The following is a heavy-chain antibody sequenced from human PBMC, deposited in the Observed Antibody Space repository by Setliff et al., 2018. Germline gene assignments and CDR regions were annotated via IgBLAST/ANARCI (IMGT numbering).Heavy chain of an antibody. D-gene: IGHD6-19*01. V-gene: IGHV3-30*07. Sequence: LSLSCAASGFTFSSYAQHWVRQAPGKGLEWVAFIAHDGSNKFYANSVKGRFTISRDNAKNTLFLQMNSLRVEDTGVYYCAKDTGYSSGWYRPDYYFDYWGQGILVTVSS. CDR3: AKDTGYSSGWYRPDYYFDY. CDR1: GFTFSSYA. CDR2: IAHDGSNK. J-gene: IGHJ4*02.